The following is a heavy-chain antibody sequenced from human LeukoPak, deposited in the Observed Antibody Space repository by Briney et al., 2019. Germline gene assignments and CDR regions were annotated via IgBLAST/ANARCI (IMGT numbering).Heavy chain of an antibody. CDR1: GGSISSSSYY. V-gene: IGHV4-39*02. Sequence: SETLSLTCTVSGGSISSSSYYWGWIRQPPGKGLEWIGSIYYSGSTYYNPSLKSRVTMSVDTSKNHFSVKLSSVTAADTAVYYCARESEFDATGYLYWGQGILVTVSS. D-gene: IGHD3-9*01. J-gene: IGHJ4*02. CDR3: ARESEFDATGYLY. CDR2: IYYSGST.